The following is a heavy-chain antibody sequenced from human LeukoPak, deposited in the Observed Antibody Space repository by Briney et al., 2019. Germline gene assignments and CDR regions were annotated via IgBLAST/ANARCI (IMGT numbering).Heavy chain of an antibody. D-gene: IGHD5-12*01. V-gene: IGHV3-30*02. CDR1: GFTFSSYG. J-gene: IGHJ5*02. CDR3: AKDLSVAKIEGGVKWFDP. Sequence: GGSLRLSCAASGFTFSSYGMHWVRQAPGKGLEWVAVIWYDGSNKYYADSVKGRFTISRDNPKNALYLQMNSLRAEDTSVYYCAKDLSVAKIEGGVKWFDPWGQGTLVTVSS. CDR2: IWYDGSNK.